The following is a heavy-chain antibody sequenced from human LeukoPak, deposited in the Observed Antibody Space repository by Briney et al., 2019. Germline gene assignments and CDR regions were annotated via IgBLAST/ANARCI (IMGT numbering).Heavy chain of an antibody. V-gene: IGHV4-39*07. J-gene: IGHJ4*02. D-gene: IGHD3-22*01. CDR2: IYYSGST. CDR3: ARDEGSAYPFDY. Sequence: SETXSLTCTVSGGSISSSSYYWGWIRQPPXKGLEWIGSIYYSGSTYYNPSLKSRVTISVDTSKNQFSLNLNSVTAADTAVYFCARDEGSAYPFDYWGQGTLVTVSS. CDR1: GGSISSSSYY.